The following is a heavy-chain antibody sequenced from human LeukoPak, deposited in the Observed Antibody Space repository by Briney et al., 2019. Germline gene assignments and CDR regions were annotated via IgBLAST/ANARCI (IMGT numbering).Heavy chain of an antibody. V-gene: IGHV1-69*04. CDR3: ARPYGSGSQLGYYYYGMDV. Sequence: ASVKVSCKASVGTFSSYAISWVRQAPGQGLDWMGRTIPILGIANYAQKFQGRVTITADKSTSTAYMELSSLRSEDTAVYYCARPYGSGSQLGYYYYGMDVWGQGTTVTVSS. D-gene: IGHD3-10*01. J-gene: IGHJ6*02. CDR1: VGTFSSYA. CDR2: TIPILGIA.